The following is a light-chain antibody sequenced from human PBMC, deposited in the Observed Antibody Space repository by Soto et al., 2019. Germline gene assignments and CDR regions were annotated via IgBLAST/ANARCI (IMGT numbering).Light chain of an antibody. CDR1: SSNIGSNA. CDR3: AAWDDSLNGPV. V-gene: IGLV1-44*01. J-gene: IGLJ2*01. CDR2: TNN. Sequence: QSVLTQPPSASGTPGQRVTISCSGSSSNIGSNAVNWYHQLPGTAPKLLIYTNNQRPSGVPDRFSGPKSGTSASLAISGLQSEDEADYYCAAWDDSLNGPVFGGGTKLTVL.